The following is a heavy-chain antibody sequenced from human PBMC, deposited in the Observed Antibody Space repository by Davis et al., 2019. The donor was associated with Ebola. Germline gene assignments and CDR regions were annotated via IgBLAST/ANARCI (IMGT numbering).Heavy chain of an antibody. D-gene: IGHD6-13*01. CDR1: GFTFSSYA. J-gene: IGHJ4*02. CDR3: AKAGIAAAGTEYYFDY. Sequence: PGGSLRLSCSASGFTFSSYAMHWVRQAPGKGLEWVSGISWNSGSIGYADSVKGRFTISRDNAKNSLYLQMNSLRAEDTALYYCAKAGIAAAGTEYYFDYWGQGTLVTVSS. V-gene: IGHV3-9*01. CDR2: ISWNSGSI.